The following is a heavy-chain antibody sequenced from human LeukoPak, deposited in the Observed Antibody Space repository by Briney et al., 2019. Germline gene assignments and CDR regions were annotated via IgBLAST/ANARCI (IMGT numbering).Heavy chain of an antibody. D-gene: IGHD3-22*01. J-gene: IGHJ4*02. Sequence: PGGSLRLSCAASGFTSSSYAMSWVRQAPGEGLEWVAVISYDGSNKYYADSVKGRFTISRDNSKNTLYLQMNSLRAEDTAVYYCARGGATYYYDSSGYYFDYWDQGTLVTVSS. CDR1: GFTSSSYA. CDR2: ISYDGSNK. CDR3: ARGGATYYYDSSGYYFDY. V-gene: IGHV3-30*01.